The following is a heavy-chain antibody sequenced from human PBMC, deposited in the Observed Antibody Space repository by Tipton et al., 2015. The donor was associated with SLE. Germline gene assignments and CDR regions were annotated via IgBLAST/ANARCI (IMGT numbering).Heavy chain of an antibody. J-gene: IGHJ1*01. CDR2: IYYSGST. CDR1: GGSISSGGYY. D-gene: IGHD1-26*01. Sequence: TLSLTCTVSGGSISSGGYYWSWIRQHPGKGLEWIGYIYYSGSTYYNPSLKSRVTISVDTSKNQFSLKLSSVTAADTAVYYCARDSDPAVGARKYFQHWGQGTLVTGSS. CDR3: ARDSDPAVGARKYFQH. V-gene: IGHV4-31*03.